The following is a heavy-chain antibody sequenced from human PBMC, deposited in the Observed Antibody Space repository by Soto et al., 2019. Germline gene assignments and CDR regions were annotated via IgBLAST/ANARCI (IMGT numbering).Heavy chain of an antibody. CDR2: IYWDDDK. V-gene: IGHV2-5*02. D-gene: IGHD6-6*01. Sequence: QITLKESGPTLVKPTQTLTLTCTFSGFSLSTSGVGVGWIRQPPGKALEWLALIYWDDDKRYSPSLKSRLTIXKXTXXNQVVLTMTNMDPVDTATYYCAHRPGGSSSSRFDPWGQGTLVTVSS. J-gene: IGHJ5*02. CDR3: AHRPGGSSSSRFDP. CDR1: GFSLSTSGVG.